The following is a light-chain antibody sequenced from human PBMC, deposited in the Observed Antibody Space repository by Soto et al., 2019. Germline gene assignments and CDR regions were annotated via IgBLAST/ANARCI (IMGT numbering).Light chain of an antibody. CDR1: QTLSSG. Sequence: DIKMTQSHSTLSASVGDRVTISCRASQTLSSGLAWYQQKPGKAPKLLIYKATNLGSGVPSRFSGSESGTEFTLTISSLQPDDFSTYYGLQYHSYPVTFGQGTKLDI. CDR2: KAT. J-gene: IGKJ1*01. CDR3: LQYHSYPVT. V-gene: IGKV1-5*03.